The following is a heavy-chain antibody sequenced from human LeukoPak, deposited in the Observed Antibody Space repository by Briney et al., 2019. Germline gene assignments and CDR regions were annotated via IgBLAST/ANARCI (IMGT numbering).Heavy chain of an antibody. V-gene: IGHV1-69*05. D-gene: IGHD6-19*01. CDR1: GGTFSSYA. Sequence: SVKVSCKASGGTFSSYAISWVRQAPGQGLEWMGGIIPIFGTANYAQKFQGRVTITTDESTSTAYMELSSLRSEDTAVYYCARAGRIAVTPGNYSYMGVWGKGTTGTVSS. J-gene: IGHJ6*03. CDR2: IIPIFGTA. CDR3: ARAGRIAVTPGNYSYMGV.